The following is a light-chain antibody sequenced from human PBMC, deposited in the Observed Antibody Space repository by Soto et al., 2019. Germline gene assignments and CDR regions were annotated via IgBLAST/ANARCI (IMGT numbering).Light chain of an antibody. V-gene: IGLV1-44*01. CDR3: SSYAGSSNV. J-gene: IGLJ1*01. Sequence: QSVLTQPPSASGTPGQRVTISCSGSSSNIGSKTVSWYQQLPGTAPKLMIYEVNKRPSGVPDRFSGSKSGNTASLTVSGLQAEDEADYYCSSYAGSSNVFGTGTKVTVL. CDR1: SSNIGSKT. CDR2: EVN.